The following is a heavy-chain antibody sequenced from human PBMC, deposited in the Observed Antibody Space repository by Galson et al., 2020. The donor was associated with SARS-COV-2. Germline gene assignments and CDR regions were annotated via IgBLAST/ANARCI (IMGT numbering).Heavy chain of an antibody. J-gene: IGHJ4*02. D-gene: IGHD3-10*01. V-gene: IGHV3-30*03. Sequence: GESLKISCAASGFTFSSYVMHWVRQAPGKGLEWVAVISYDGSNKYYADSVKGRFTISRDNSKNTLYLQMNSLRAEDTAVYYCARELYGSGSYFDRYFDYWGQGTLVTVSS. CDR2: ISYDGSNK. CDR1: GFTFSSYV. CDR3: ARELYGSGSYFDRYFDY.